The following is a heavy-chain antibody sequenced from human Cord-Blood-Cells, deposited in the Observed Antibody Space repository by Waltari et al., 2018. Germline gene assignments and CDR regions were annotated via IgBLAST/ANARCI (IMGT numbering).Heavy chain of an antibody. Sequence: QVQLVQSGAEVQKPGASVKVSCKASGYLFTSTPMHWMRPAHGQRLEWMGWTNAGNGNTKYSQKFQGRVTITRDTSASTAYMELSSLRSEDTAVYYCARGARIVVVPAAIDYWGQGTLVTVSS. CDR2: TNAGNGNT. D-gene: IGHD2-2*02. J-gene: IGHJ4*02. V-gene: IGHV1-3*01. CDR1: GYLFTSTP. CDR3: ARGARIVVVPAAIDY.